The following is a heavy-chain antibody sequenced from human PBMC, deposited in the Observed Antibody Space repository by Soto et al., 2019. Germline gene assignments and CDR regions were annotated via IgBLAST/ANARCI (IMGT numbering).Heavy chain of an antibody. V-gene: IGHV3-21*01. Sequence: GGSLRLSCAASGFTFSSYSMNWVRQAPGKGLEWVSSISSSSSYIYYADSVKGRFTISRDNAKNSLYLQMNSLRAEDTAVYYCARVRYYDFWSGPYGMDVWGQGSTVTVSS. J-gene: IGHJ6*02. CDR3: ARVRYYDFWSGPYGMDV. D-gene: IGHD3-3*01. CDR1: GFTFSSYS. CDR2: ISSSSSYI.